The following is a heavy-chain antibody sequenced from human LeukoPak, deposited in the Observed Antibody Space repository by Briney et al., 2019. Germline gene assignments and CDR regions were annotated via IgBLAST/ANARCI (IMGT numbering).Heavy chain of an antibody. Sequence: SETLSLTCTVSGGSISSGSYYWSWIRQPAGKGLEWIGRIYTSGSTNYNPSLKSRVTIPVDTSKNQFSLKLSSVTAADTAVYYCARERVGANTEDYWGQGTLVTVSS. D-gene: IGHD1-26*01. V-gene: IGHV4-61*02. CDR2: IYTSGST. J-gene: IGHJ4*02. CDR3: ARERVGANTEDY. CDR1: GGSISSGSYY.